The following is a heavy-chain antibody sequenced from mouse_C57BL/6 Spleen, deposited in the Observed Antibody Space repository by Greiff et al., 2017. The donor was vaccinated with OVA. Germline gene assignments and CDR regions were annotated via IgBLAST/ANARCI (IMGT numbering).Heavy chain of an antibody. CDR3: ARHEDNYYGSSYLYYFDY. V-gene: IGHV1-62-2*01. D-gene: IGHD1-1*01. J-gene: IGHJ2*01. CDR2: FYPGSGSI. CDR1: GYTFTEYT. Sequence: QVQLKESGAELVKPGASVKLSCKASGYTFTEYTIHWVKQRSGQGLEWIGWFYPGSGSIKYNEKFKDKATLTADKSSSTVYMELSRLTSEDSAVYFCARHEDNYYGSSYLYYFDYWGQGTTLTVSS.